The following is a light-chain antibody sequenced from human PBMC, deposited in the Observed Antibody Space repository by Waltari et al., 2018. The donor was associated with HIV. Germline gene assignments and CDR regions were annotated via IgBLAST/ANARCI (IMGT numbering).Light chain of an antibody. Sequence: QTVVAQEPSFSVSPGATVTLTCSLRPGSVSTTYYPSWDQQTPGQAPRTLIYNTDSRSSGVPDRFSGSIVGDKAVLTITGAQADDECDYYCALYMGSGVWVFGGGTTLTVL. CDR3: ALYMGSGVWV. J-gene: IGLJ3*02. V-gene: IGLV8-61*01. CDR1: PGSVSTTYY. CDR2: NTD.